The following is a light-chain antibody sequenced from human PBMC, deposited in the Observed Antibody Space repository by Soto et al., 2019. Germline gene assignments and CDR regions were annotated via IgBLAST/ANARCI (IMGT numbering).Light chain of an antibody. CDR1: QRLVHSDGNTY. Sequence: DIVLTQTPLSSPVTLGQPASISCRSSQRLVHSDGNTYLSWLQQRPGQPPRLLIYKFSNRFSGVPDRFSGNGAGTDFSLKISRVEAEDVGVYYCMQATRFPRTFGQGTKVEIK. J-gene: IGKJ1*01. CDR2: KFS. CDR3: MQATRFPRT. V-gene: IGKV2-24*01.